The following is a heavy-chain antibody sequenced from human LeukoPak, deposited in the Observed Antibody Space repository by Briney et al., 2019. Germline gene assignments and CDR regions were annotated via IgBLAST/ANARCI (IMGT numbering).Heavy chain of an antibody. V-gene: IGHV4-59*01. Sequence: PSETLSLTCAVYGGSFSGYYWSWIRQPPGKGLEWIGYIYYSGSTNYNPSLKSRVTISVDTSKNQFSLKLSSVTAADTAVYYCARVGVSGYCSGGSCFNFDYWGQGTLVTVSS. CDR2: IYYSGST. D-gene: IGHD2-15*01. CDR1: GGSFSGYY. CDR3: ARVGVSGYCSGGSCFNFDY. J-gene: IGHJ4*02.